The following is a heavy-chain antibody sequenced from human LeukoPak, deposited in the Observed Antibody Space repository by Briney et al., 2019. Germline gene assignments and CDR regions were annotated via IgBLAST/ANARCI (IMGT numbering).Heavy chain of an antibody. J-gene: IGHJ5*02. CDR3: ARAGGSSWFKSYNWFDP. D-gene: IGHD6-13*01. Sequence: GGSLRLSCAASGFTFSSYSMNWVRQAPGKGLEWVSYISSSGSTIYYADSVKGRFTISRDNAKDSLYLQMDSLRAEDTAVYYCARAGGSSWFKSYNWFDPWGQGTLVTVSS. V-gene: IGHV3-48*04. CDR1: GFTFSSYS. CDR2: ISSSGSTI.